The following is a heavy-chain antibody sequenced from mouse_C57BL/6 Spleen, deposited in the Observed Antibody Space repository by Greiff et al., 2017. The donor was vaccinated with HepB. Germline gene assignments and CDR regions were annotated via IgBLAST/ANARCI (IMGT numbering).Heavy chain of an antibody. Sequence: VQLQQSGPELVKPGASVKMSCKASGYTFTDYNMHWVKQSHGKSLEWIGYITPNNGGTSYNQKFKGKATLTVNKSSRTAYMELRSLTSEDSAVYYCAGDYYGSSRYYYAMDYWGQGTSVTVSS. CDR1: GYTFTDYN. D-gene: IGHD1-1*01. J-gene: IGHJ4*01. CDR2: ITPNNGGT. V-gene: IGHV1-22*01. CDR3: AGDYYGSSRYYYAMDY.